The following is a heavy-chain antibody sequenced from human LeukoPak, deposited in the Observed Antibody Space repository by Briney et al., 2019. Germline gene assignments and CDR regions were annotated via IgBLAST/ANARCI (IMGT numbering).Heavy chain of an antibody. V-gene: IGHV4-34*01. D-gene: IGHD5-18*01. CDR1: GGSFSGYY. J-gene: IGHJ3*02. CDR2: INHSGST. Sequence: PSETLSLTCAVYGGSFSGYYWSWIRQPPGKGLEWIGEINHSGSTNYNPSLKSRVTISVDTSKNQFSLKLSSVTAADTAVYYCAREGIQLWSGGDAFDIWGQGTMVTVSS. CDR3: AREGIQLWSGGDAFDI.